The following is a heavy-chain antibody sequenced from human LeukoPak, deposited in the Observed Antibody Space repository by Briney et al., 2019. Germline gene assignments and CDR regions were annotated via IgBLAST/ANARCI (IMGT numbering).Heavy chain of an antibody. Sequence: GGSQTLYCAASGFPLSNAWMSCLRQAPGKGLEWVGRIKSKTDGGTTDYAAPVKGRFTISRDDSKNTLYLQMNSLKTEDTAVYYCTTVALYSSGWGDWFDPWGQGTLVTVSS. CDR1: GFPLSNAW. D-gene: IGHD6-19*01. CDR2: IKSKTDGGTT. J-gene: IGHJ5*02. V-gene: IGHV3-15*01. CDR3: TTVALYSSGWGDWFDP.